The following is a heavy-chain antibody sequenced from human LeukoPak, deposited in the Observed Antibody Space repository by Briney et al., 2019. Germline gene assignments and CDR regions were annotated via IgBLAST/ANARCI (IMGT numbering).Heavy chain of an antibody. CDR1: GGPISSYY. J-gene: IGHJ4*02. V-gene: IGHV4-59*01. CDR3: AYGSGWYGY. Sequence: SETLSLTCTVSGGPISSYYWSWIRQPPGKGLEWIGYIYYSGSTNYNPSLKSRVTISVDTSKNQFSLKLSSVTAADTAVYYCAYGSGWYGYWGQGTLVTVSS. CDR2: IYYSGST. D-gene: IGHD6-19*01.